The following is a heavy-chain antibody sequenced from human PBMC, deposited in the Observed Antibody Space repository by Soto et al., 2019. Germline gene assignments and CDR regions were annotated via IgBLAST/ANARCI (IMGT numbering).Heavy chain of an antibody. D-gene: IGHD3-22*01. Sequence: EVQLVESGGGLVQPGGSLKLSCEASGFSFSGSAMHWVRQASGKGLEWVGRIRSKANSYATAYAASVKGRFTISRDDSKNTAYLQMNSLKTEDTAVYYCTRPGRLEPYYYDSSSTDVQDGFDIWGQGTMVTVSS. CDR3: TRPGRLEPYYYDSSSTDVQDGFDI. CDR2: IRSKANSYAT. CDR1: GFSFSGSA. J-gene: IGHJ3*02. V-gene: IGHV3-73*02.